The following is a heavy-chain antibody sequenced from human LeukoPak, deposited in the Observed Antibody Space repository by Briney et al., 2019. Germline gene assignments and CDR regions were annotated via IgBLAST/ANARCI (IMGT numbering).Heavy chain of an antibody. D-gene: IGHD3-22*01. CDR2: ISGSGGST. CDR1: GFTLSSYA. V-gene: IGHV3-23*01. J-gene: IGHJ4*02. Sequence: GGSLRLSCAASGFTLSSYAISWVRQAPGKGLEWVSVISGSGGSTYYADSVKGRFTISRDNSKNTLYLQMNSLRAEDTAVYYCAKDAEGYYYDSSGSVDYWGQGTLVTVSS. CDR3: AKDAEGYYYDSSGSVDY.